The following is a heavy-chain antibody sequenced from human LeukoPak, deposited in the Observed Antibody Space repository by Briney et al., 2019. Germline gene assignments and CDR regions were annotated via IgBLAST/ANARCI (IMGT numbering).Heavy chain of an antibody. Sequence: GGSLRLSXEASGFNFGTFAMHWVRQAPGEGLEWLAIIWYDGSNKHYSDSVKGRFTISRDNSKSSLYLQMNSLRAEDTAVYYCRGTYYYGSGIDGDYFDYWGQGTLVTVSS. CDR3: RGTYYYGSGIDGDYFDY. D-gene: IGHD3-10*01. CDR2: IWYDGSNK. CDR1: GFNFGTFA. J-gene: IGHJ4*02. V-gene: IGHV3-33*01.